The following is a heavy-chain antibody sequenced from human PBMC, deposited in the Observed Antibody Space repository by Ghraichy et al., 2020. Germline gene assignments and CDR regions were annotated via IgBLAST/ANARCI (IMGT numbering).Heavy chain of an antibody. D-gene: IGHD1-26*01. Sequence: GSLRLSCAASGFTFSSYSMNWVRQAPGKGLEWVSSISSSSYIYYADSVKGRFTISRDNAKNSLYLQMNSLRAEDTAVYYCARTPPLVGATLRARYGMDVWGQGTTVTVSS. CDR1: GFTFSSYS. CDR2: ISSSSYI. J-gene: IGHJ6*02. CDR3: ARTPPLVGATLRARYGMDV. V-gene: IGHV3-21*01.